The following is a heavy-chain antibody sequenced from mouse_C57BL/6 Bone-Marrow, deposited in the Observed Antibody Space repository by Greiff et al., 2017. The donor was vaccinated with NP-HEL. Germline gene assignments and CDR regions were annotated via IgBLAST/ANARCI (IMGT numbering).Heavy chain of an antibody. CDR1: GYTFTSYW. Sequence: QVQLQQPGAELVMPGASVKLSCKASGYTFTSYWMHWVKQRPGQGLEWIGEIDPSDSYTNYNQKFTGKSTLTVDKSSSTAYMPLSSLTSEDAAVYYGTRGTSLSYYFDYWGQGTTLTVTS. CDR2: IDPSDSYT. D-gene: IGHD2-14*01. CDR3: TRGTSLSYYFDY. V-gene: IGHV1-69*01. J-gene: IGHJ2*01.